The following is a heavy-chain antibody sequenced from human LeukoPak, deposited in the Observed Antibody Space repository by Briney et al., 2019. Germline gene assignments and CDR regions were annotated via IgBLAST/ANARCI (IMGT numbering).Heavy chain of an antibody. CDR1: GFTFSSYA. D-gene: IGHD3-16*01. Sequence: TGGSLRLSCGASGFTFSSYAMSWVRQAPGKGLEWVSAISGSGGSTYYADSVKGRFTISRDNSKNTLYLQMNSLRAEDTAVYYCAKEGGMYGYLFRVHNNWFDPWGQGTLVTVSS. V-gene: IGHV3-23*01. CDR3: AKEGGMYGYLFRVHNNWFDP. CDR2: ISGSGGST. J-gene: IGHJ5*02.